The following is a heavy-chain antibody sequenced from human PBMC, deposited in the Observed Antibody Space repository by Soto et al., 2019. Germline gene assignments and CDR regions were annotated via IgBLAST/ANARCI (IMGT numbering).Heavy chain of an antibody. J-gene: IGHJ4*02. CDR1: GFTFSSYA. CDR3: AIDRVVVPPASTFDY. Sequence: GGSLRLSCAASGFTFSSYAMSWVRQAPGKGLEWVSAISGSGGSTYYADSVKGRFTISRDNSKNTLYLQMNSLRAEDTAVYYCAIDRVVVPPASTFDYWGQGTLVTVSS. V-gene: IGHV3-23*01. CDR2: ISGSGGST. D-gene: IGHD2-2*01.